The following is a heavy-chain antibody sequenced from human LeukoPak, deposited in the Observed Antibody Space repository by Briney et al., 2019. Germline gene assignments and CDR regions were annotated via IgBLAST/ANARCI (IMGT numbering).Heavy chain of an antibody. Sequence: SQTLSLTCTVSGGSISSSSYYWGWIRQPPGKGLEWIGSIYYSGSTYYNLSLKSRVTISVDTSKNQFSLKLSSVTAADTAVYYCARAIRNYYDSSGYFDYWGQGTLVTVSS. CDR1: GGSISSSSYY. J-gene: IGHJ4*02. D-gene: IGHD3-22*01. CDR3: ARAIRNYYDSSGYFDY. CDR2: IYYSGST. V-gene: IGHV4-39*07.